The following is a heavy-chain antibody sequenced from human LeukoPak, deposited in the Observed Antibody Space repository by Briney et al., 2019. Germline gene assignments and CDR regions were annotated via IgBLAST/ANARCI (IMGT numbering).Heavy chain of an antibody. D-gene: IGHD2-2*01. J-gene: IGHJ6*03. CDR3: ARLVAPRRDYYMDV. Sequence: ASVKVSCKASGYTFTSYYMHWVRQAPGQGLEWMGIINPSGGSTIYAQKFQGRVTMTRDTSTNTVSMELSSPRSEDTAVYYCARLVAPRRDYYMDVWGKGTTVTVSS. CDR1: GYTFTSYY. CDR2: INPSGGST. V-gene: IGHV1-46*01.